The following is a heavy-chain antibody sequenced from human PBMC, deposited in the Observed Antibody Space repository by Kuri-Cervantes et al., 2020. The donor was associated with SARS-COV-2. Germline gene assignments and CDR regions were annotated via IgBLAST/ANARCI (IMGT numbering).Heavy chain of an antibody. D-gene: IGHD5-18*01. Sequence: ASVKVSCKVSGYTLTELSMHWVRQAPGKGLEWMGGFDPEDGETIYAQKFQGRVTITADKSTSTAYMELSSLRSEDTAVYYCARSGYSYGNDYWGQGTLVTVSS. CDR3: ARSGYSYGNDY. CDR2: FDPEDGET. V-gene: IGHV1-24*01. J-gene: IGHJ4*02. CDR1: GYTLTELS.